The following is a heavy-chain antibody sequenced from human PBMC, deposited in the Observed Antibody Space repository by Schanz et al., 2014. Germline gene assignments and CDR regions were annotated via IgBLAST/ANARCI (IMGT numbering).Heavy chain of an antibody. J-gene: IGHJ4*02. CDR1: GGSISSYY. CDR3: ASSGAGYSSSWDFDY. CDR2: IYYRGNT. Sequence: QVQLQESGPGLVKPSETLSLTCTVSGGSISSYYWSWIRQPPGKGLEWIGFIYYRGNTNYNPSLTSRVTMAVDASKNQFSRKLSSVTAADTAVYYCASSGAGYSSSWDFDYWGPGRLVTVSS. D-gene: IGHD6-13*01. V-gene: IGHV4-59*08.